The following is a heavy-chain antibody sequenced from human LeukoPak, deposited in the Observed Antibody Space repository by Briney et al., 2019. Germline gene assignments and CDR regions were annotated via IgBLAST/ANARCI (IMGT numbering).Heavy chain of an antibody. CDR3: AKARAVVVITTGASFDY. CDR1: GFTFSSYA. CDR2: IRGSGGST. J-gene: IGHJ4*02. Sequence: PGGSLRLSCAASGFTFSSYAMSWVRQAPGKGLEWVSAIRGSGGSTYYADSVKGRFTISRDNSKNTLYLQMNSLRAEDTAVYYCAKARAVVVITTGASFDYWGQGTLVTVSS. D-gene: IGHD3-22*01. V-gene: IGHV3-23*01.